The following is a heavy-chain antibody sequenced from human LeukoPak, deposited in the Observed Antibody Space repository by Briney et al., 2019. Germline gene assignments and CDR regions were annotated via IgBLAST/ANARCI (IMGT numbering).Heavy chain of an antibody. J-gene: IGHJ4*02. V-gene: IGHV1-2*02. CDR1: GYTFTSYG. Sequence: ASVKVSCKASGYTFTSYGISWVRQAPGQGLEWMGWINPNSGGTNYAQKFQGRVTMTRDTSISTAYMELSRLRSDDTAVYYCARDPPSSSSQDYWGQGTLVTVSS. CDR3: ARDPPSSSSQDY. CDR2: INPNSGGT. D-gene: IGHD6-6*01.